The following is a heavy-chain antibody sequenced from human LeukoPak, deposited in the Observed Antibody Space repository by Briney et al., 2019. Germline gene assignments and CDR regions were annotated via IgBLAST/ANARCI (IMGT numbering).Heavy chain of an antibody. CDR3: ARDRIQPDDAFDI. D-gene: IGHD5-18*01. CDR2: IYFSGTT. Sequence: SETLSLPCTVSGGSISSSSYYWGWIRQPPGKGLEWIGSIYFSGTTYYNPSLKSRVTISVDTSKNQFSLKLSSVTAADTAVYYCARDRIQPDDAFDIWGQGTMVTVSS. CDR1: GGSISSSSYY. J-gene: IGHJ3*02. V-gene: IGHV4-39*07.